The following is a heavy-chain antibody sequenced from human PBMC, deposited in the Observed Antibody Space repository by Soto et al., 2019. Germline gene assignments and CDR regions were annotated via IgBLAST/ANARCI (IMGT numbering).Heavy chain of an antibody. CDR1: GGSFSGYY. CDR3: ASGVIAAAGNWFDP. Sequence: PSETLSLTCAVYGGSFSGYYWSGIRQPPGKGLEWIGEINHSGSTNYNPSLKSRVTISVDTSKNQFSLKLSSVTAADTAVYYCASGVIAAAGNWFDPWGQGTLVTVSS. V-gene: IGHV4-34*01. D-gene: IGHD6-13*01. J-gene: IGHJ5*02. CDR2: INHSGST.